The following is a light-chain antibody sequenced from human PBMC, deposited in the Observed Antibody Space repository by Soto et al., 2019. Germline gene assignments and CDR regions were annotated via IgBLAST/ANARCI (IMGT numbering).Light chain of an antibody. CDR2: AAS. CDR3: QKYNNTPWT. J-gene: IGKJ1*01. CDR1: QGINTY. V-gene: IGKV1-27*01. Sequence: DIQMTQSPSSLSASVGDRVTITCRASQGINTYLAWYQQKSGKVPQLLIYAASTLHSGVPSRFSASGSGTEFTLTINCLQPEDVTTYYWQKYNNTPWTFGQGTKVEIK.